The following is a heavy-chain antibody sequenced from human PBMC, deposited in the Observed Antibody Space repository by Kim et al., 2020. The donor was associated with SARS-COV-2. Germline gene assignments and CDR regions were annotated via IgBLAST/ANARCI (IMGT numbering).Heavy chain of an antibody. J-gene: IGHJ4*02. Sequence: SETLSLTCAVYGGSFSGYYWSWIRQPPGKGLEWIGEINHSGSTNYNPSLKSRVTISVDTSKNQFSLKLSSVTAADTAVYYCARIAAAGRRIDYWGQGTL. CDR2: INHSGST. V-gene: IGHV4-34*01. CDR3: ARIAAAGRRIDY. CDR1: GGSFSGYY. D-gene: IGHD6-13*01.